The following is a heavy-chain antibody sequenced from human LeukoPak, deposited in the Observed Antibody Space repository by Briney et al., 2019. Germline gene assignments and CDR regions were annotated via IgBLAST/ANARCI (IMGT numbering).Heavy chain of an antibody. V-gene: IGHV4-38-2*02. Sequence: KASETLSLTCTVSGYSISSGYYWGWIRQPPGKGLEWIGSIYHSGSTYYNPSLKSRVTISVDTSKNQFSLKLSSVTAADTAVYYCAKYYYGSGSYYKPYHFDYWGQGTLVTVSS. CDR3: AKYYYGSGSYYKPYHFDY. D-gene: IGHD3-10*01. J-gene: IGHJ4*02. CDR2: IYHSGST. CDR1: GYSISSGYY.